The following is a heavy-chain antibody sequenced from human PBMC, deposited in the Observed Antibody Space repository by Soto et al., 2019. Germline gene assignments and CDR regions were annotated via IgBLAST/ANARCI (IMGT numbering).Heavy chain of an antibody. Sequence: GGSLRLSCAASTFTFNNYAMSWVRQAPGKGLEWVSLISGSGDRTYYTDSVKGRFTISRDNSKNTLFLQMSSLRADDTAVYYCARDTSLNGGSTNGYFDYWGEGTLVTV. CDR1: TFTFNNYA. CDR2: ISGSGDRT. D-gene: IGHD2-15*01. J-gene: IGHJ4*02. CDR3: ARDTSLNGGSTNGYFDY. V-gene: IGHV3-23*01.